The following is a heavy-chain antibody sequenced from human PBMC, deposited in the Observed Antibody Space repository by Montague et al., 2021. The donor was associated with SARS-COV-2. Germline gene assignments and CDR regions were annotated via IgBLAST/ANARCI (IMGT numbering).Heavy chain of an antibody. CDR2: IYYSGST. J-gene: IGHJ6*02. Sequence: SETLSLTCTVSGGSVSSGSYYWSWIRQPPGKGLEWIGYIYYSGSTNYNPSLKSRVTISVDTSKNQFSLKLSSVTAADTAMYYCARDPWRITIFGVVTRYGMDVWGQGTTVTVSS. V-gene: IGHV4-61*01. CDR3: ARDPWRITIFGVVTRYGMDV. CDR1: GGSVSSGSYY. D-gene: IGHD3-3*01.